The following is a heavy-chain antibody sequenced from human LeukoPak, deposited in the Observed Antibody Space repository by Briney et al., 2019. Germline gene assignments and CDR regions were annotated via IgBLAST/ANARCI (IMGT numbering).Heavy chain of an antibody. CDR3: ARDTYGRGGAAFDI. CDR2: ISAYNGNT. V-gene: IGHV1-18*01. D-gene: IGHD2-21*01. J-gene: IGHJ3*02. Sequence: ASVKVSCKASGYTFTSYGISWVRQAPGQGLEWIGWISAYNGNTNYAQKLQGRVTMTTDTSTSKAYIELRSLRSDDTAVYYCARDTYGRGGAAFDIWGQGTMVTVSS. CDR1: GYTFTSYG.